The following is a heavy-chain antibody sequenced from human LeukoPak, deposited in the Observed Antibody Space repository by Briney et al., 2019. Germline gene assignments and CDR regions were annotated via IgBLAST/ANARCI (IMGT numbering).Heavy chain of an antibody. CDR3: ARPGVVGAFGYFGY. J-gene: IGHJ4*02. CDR2: IIPIFGTA. D-gene: IGHD1-26*01. Sequence: SVKVSCKASGGTFSSYAISWVRQAPGQGLEWMGGIIPIFGTANYAQKFQGRVTITADESTSTAYMELSSLRSEDTAVYYCARPGVVGAFGYFGYWGQGTLVTVSS. V-gene: IGHV1-69*13. CDR1: GGTFSSYA.